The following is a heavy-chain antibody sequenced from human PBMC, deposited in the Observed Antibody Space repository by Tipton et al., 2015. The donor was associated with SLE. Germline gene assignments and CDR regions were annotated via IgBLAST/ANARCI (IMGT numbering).Heavy chain of an antibody. CDR1: GFTFTNAW. CDR3: AKFEKTTDFYLDS. V-gene: IGHV3-15*01. CDR2: IKSKADGGTT. J-gene: IGHJ4*02. Sequence: SLRLSCTVSGFTFTNAWMSWVRQAPGKGLEWVGRIKSKADGGTTDYVAPVKGRFTMSRDDSKNTLYLQMNSLRVDDTATYYCAKFEKTTDFYLDSWGQGTLVSVSS. D-gene: IGHD1/OR15-1a*01.